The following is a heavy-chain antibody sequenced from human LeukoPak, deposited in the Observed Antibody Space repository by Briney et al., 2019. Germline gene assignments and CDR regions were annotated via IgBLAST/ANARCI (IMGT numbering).Heavy chain of an antibody. J-gene: IGHJ4*02. CDR2: ISYDGSNK. CDR1: GFTFSSYA. Sequence: GGSLRLSCAASGFTFSSYAMHWVRQAPGKGLEWVAVISYDGSNKYYADSVKGRFTISRDNSKNTLYLQMNSLRAEDTAVYYCARDAFDTAIYNYWGQGTLVTVSS. CDR3: ARDAFDTAIYNY. D-gene: IGHD5-18*01. V-gene: IGHV3-30-3*01.